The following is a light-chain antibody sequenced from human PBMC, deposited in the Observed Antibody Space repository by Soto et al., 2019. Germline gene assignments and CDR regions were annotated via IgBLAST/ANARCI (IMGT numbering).Light chain of an antibody. V-gene: IGKV1-5*01. CDR2: DAS. J-gene: IGKJ1*01. Sequence: IQMTQSPSTLSASVGDRVTITCRASQSISSWLAWFQQKPGKAPKLLIYDASSLESGVPSRFSGSGSGTEFTLTISSLQPDDFATYYCQQYHNFWTFGQGTKVDIK. CDR1: QSISSW. CDR3: QQYHNFWT.